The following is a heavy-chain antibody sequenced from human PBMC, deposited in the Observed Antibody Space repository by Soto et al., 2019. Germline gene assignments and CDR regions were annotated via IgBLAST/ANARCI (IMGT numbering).Heavy chain of an antibody. CDR1: GGSVSSYA. D-gene: IGHD6-13*01. CDR2: IIPIVGTG. J-gene: IGHJ6*02. Sequence: SVKASCKASGGSVSSYAISGVRQAPGKGREWMGGIIPIVGTGSYAQNCQGRVTIAADESTSTAYMELSSLRSEATAMYYCARDLRAAGRPGMDVWGQGTTVTVSS. V-gene: IGHV1-69*13. CDR3: ARDLRAAGRPGMDV.